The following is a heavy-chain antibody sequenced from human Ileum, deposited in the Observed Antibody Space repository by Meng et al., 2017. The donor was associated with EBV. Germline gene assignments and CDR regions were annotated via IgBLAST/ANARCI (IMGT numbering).Heavy chain of an antibody. CDR2: IIHGGSP. J-gene: IGHJ4*02. CDR1: GGSLSGAY. CDR3: ARRPTGIDY. Sequence: QVQLQQWGAGLLKPSETLSLPCAVNGGSLSGAYWNWIRQPPGKGLEWIGEIIHGGSPSYNPSLKSRVTISIDTSKNQLSLMPSSVTAADTAVYYCARRPTGIDYWGQGTLVTVSS. V-gene: IGHV4-34*12. D-gene: IGHD2-8*02.